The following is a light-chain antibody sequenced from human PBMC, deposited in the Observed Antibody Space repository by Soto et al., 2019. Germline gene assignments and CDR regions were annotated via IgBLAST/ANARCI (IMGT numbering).Light chain of an antibody. V-gene: IGKV3-15*01. Sequence: EIVLTQSPATLSLSPGERATLSCVSGQSFSSSYLAWYQQKPGQAPRLLIYGASTRATGIPARFSGSGSGTEFTLTISSLQSEDFAVYYCQQYNNWPPTFGQGTKVDIK. CDR3: QQYNNWPPT. CDR1: QSFSSSY. J-gene: IGKJ1*01. CDR2: GAS.